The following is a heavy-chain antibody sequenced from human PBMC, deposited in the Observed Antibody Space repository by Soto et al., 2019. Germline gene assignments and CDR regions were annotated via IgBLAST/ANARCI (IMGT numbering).Heavy chain of an antibody. Sequence: SLRLSCAASGFTFSSYVMHWVRQAPGKGLEWVAVISYDGSNKYYADSVKGRFTISRDNSKNTLYLQMNSLRAEDTAVYYCAKEGSGLVLLAIVLMAYDMGTSRKGVWGQGTTGTVSS. D-gene: IGHD2-8*01. CDR2: ISYDGSNK. J-gene: IGHJ6*02. V-gene: IGHV3-30*18. CDR3: AKEGSGLVLLAIVLMAYDMGTSRKGV. CDR1: GFTFSSYV.